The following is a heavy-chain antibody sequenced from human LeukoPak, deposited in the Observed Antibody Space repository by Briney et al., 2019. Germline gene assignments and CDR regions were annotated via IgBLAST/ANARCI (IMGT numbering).Heavy chain of an antibody. CDR3: VKSGYNRFDY. CDR2: ITSSSDYI. V-gene: IGHV3-23*01. J-gene: IGHJ4*02. CDR1: GFSFSHYA. Sequence: GGSLRLSCAGSGFSFSHYAINWVRQAPGKGLEWVSSITSSSDYIYYADSVKGRFTISRDTSKNTLYLQMNSLRAADTAVYYCVKSGYNRFDYWGQGALVTVSS. D-gene: IGHD5-24*01.